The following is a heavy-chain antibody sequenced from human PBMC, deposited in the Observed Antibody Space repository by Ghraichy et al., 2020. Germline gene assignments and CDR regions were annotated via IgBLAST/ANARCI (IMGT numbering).Heavy chain of an antibody. D-gene: IGHD1-7*01. Sequence: ASVKVSCKASGYTFTNYGITWVRQAPGQGLEWMGWFTTSNGNTHSAQNFQGRVTMTTDTSTSTVYMELRSLRSDDTAVYYCTRGVNYFDPWGQGTLVTVSS. CDR1: GYTFTNYG. CDR2: FTTSNGNT. J-gene: IGHJ5*02. V-gene: IGHV1-18*01. CDR3: TRGVNYFDP.